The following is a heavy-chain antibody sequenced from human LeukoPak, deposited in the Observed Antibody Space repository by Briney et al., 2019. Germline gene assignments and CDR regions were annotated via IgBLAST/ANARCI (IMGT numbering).Heavy chain of an antibody. J-gene: IGHJ4*02. Sequence: GGSLRLSCLASGFTVSSTYMSWVRQAPGKGLEWVSVTYSGGSTYYADSVKGRCTISRDNSKNTLYLQMNSLRGEDTAVYYCARVGSIRFDYWGQGTLVTVSS. D-gene: IGHD1-26*01. CDR2: TYSGGST. V-gene: IGHV3-66*01. CDR1: GFTVSSTY. CDR3: ARVGSIRFDY.